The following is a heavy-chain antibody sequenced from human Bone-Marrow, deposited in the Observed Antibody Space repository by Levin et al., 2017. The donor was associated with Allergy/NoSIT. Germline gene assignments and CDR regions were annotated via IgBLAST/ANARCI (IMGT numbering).Heavy chain of an antibody. CDR3: TRDHRGGGTGYSDY. V-gene: IGHV3-23*01. CDR1: GFTFSSYA. Sequence: HSGGSLRLSCAASGFTFSSYAMSWVRQAPGKGLEWVSAISGSGGTTYYADSVKGRFTISRDNSKNTLYLQMNSLRAEDTAVYYCTRDHRGGGTGYSDYWGQGTLVTVSS. J-gene: IGHJ4*02. CDR2: ISGSGGTT. D-gene: IGHD2-15*01.